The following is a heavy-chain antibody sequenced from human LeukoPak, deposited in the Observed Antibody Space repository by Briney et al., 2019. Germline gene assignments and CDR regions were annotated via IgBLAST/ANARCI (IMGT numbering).Heavy chain of an antibody. V-gene: IGHV1-3*03. D-gene: IGHD6-19*01. CDR3: ARGGKQWRGGNYFDS. CDR1: GYTFTDYA. Sequence: GASVKVSCKASGYTFTDYALHWVRQAPGHSLEWMGWITTGRGETRYSQEFQRRITFTRDTSASTVYMDLSDLRSEDTAVYYCARGGKQWRGGNYFDSWGQGTLVAVSS. CDR2: ITTGRGET. J-gene: IGHJ4*02.